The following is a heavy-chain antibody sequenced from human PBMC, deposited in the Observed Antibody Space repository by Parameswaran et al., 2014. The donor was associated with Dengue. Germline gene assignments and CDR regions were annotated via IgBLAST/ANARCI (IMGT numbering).Heavy chain of an antibody. Sequence: GLEWVAVISSQGSNEYYADSVRGRFTISRDNSKNTLYLQMNSLRAEDTAVYYCAKNYGSGRNYMDVWGKGTTVTVSS. CDR3: AKNYGSGRNYMDV. J-gene: IGHJ6*03. D-gene: IGHD3-10*01. V-gene: IGHV3-30*18. CDR2: ISSQGSNE.